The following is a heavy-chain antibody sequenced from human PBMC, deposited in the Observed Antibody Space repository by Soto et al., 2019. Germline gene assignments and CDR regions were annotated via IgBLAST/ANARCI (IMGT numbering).Heavy chain of an antibody. CDR2: IYYSGST. J-gene: IGHJ4*02. CDR3: AREPIAAAGTGVFDY. CDR1: GGSISSGGYY. Sequence: QVQLQESGPGLVKPSQTLSLTCTVSGGSISSGGYYWSWIRQHPGKGLEWIGYIYYSGSTYYNPSLRSRVTISVDTSKNQFSLKLSSVTAADTAVYYCAREPIAAAGTGVFDYWGQGTLVTVSS. V-gene: IGHV4-31*03. D-gene: IGHD6-13*01.